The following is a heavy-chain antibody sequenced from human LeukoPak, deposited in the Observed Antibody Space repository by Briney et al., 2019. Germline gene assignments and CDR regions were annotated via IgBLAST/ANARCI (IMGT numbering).Heavy chain of an antibody. Sequence: GGSLRLSCAASGFTFSSCAMHWVRQAPGKGLEWVAVISYDGSNKYYADSVKGRFTISRDNSKNTLYLQMNSLRAEDTAVYYCARGGPYTLNWFDPWGQGTLVTVSS. CDR1: GFTFSSCA. CDR2: ISYDGSNK. V-gene: IGHV3-30*04. J-gene: IGHJ5*02. CDR3: ARGGPYTLNWFDP.